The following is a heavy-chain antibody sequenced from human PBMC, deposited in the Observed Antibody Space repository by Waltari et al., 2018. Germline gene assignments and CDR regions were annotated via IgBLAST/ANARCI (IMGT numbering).Heavy chain of an antibody. CDR2: ISSSSSYI. CDR1: GFTFSSYS. CDR3: ARDDIAVAGLFDY. J-gene: IGHJ4*02. V-gene: IGHV3-21*01. Sequence: EVQLVESGGGLVKPGGSLRLSCAASGFTFSSYSMNWVRQAPGKGLEWVSSISSSSSYIYYADSVKGRFTISRDNAKNSLYLQMNSLRAEDTAVYYCARDDIAVAGLFDYWGQGTLVTVSS. D-gene: IGHD6-19*01.